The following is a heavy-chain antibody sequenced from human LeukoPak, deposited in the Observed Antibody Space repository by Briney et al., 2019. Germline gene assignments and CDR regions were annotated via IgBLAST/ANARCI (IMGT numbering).Heavy chain of an antibody. CDR2: ISGGGTPT. CDR3: ARDLDDYNDFPPIFQH. CDR1: GFTFSDYA. Sequence: PGGSLRLSCVVSGFTFSDYAMSWVRQAPGKGLEWVSAISGGGTPTFYADSVKGRFITSRDNSKNTLYLQMNSLRVEDTAVYYCARDLDDYNDFPPIFQHWGQGTQVIVSS. J-gene: IGHJ1*01. D-gene: IGHD5-24*01. V-gene: IGHV3-23*01.